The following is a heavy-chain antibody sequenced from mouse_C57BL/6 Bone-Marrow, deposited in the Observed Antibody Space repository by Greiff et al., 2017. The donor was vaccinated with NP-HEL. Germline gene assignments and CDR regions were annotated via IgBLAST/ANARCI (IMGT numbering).Heavy chain of an antibody. CDR1: GFTFSSYA. D-gene: IGHD4-1*01. CDR2: ISDGGSYT. Sequence: EVKLMESGGRLVKPGGSLKLSCAASGFTFSSYAMSWVRQTPEKRLEWVATISDGGSYTYSPDNVKGRFTISRDNDKNNLYLQMSHLKSEDTAMYYCARYSGTLFDYWGQGTTLTVSS. V-gene: IGHV5-4*03. CDR3: ARYSGTLFDY. J-gene: IGHJ2*01.